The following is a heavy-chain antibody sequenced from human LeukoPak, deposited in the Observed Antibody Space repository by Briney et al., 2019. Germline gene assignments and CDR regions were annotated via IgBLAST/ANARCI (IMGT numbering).Heavy chain of an antibody. V-gene: IGHV3-23*01. Sequence: GGSLRLSCAASGFRFSDFTMTWVRQAPGKGPEWVSAVGGRGTSTYYADSLGGRFTISRDNSKDMLYLQMNSLKVEDTATYYCGKEGGAWGQGTKVTVSS. CDR1: GFRFSDFT. CDR3: GKEGGA. CDR2: VGGRGTST. D-gene: IGHD3-16*01. J-gene: IGHJ5*02.